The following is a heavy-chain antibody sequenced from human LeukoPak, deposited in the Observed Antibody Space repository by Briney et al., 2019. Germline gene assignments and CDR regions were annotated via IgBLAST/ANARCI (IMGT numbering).Heavy chain of an antibody. V-gene: IGHV4-4*07. J-gene: IGHJ6*03. CDR2: IYTSGST. Sequence: SETLSLTCTVSGGSISSYYWSWLRQPAGKGLEWIGRIYTSGSTNYNPSLKSRVTMSVDTSKNQFSLKLSSVTAADTAVYYCAREDYGSGSYYYYYYYMDVWGKGTTVTISS. D-gene: IGHD3-10*01. CDR1: GGSISSYY. CDR3: AREDYGSGSYYYYYYYMDV.